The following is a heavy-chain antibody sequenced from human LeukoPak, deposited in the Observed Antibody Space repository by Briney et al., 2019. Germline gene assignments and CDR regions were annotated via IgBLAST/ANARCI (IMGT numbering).Heavy chain of an antibody. D-gene: IGHD6-19*01. V-gene: IGHV1-69*01. CDR2: IIPIFGTA. CDR3: ARGLAVAALEYFQH. CDR1: GGTFSSYA. J-gene: IGHJ1*01. Sequence: SVKVSCTASGGTFSSYAISWVRQAPGQGLEWMGGIIPIFGTANYAQKFQGRVTITADESTSTAYMELSSLRSEDTAVYYCARGLAVAALEYFQHWGQGTLVTVSS.